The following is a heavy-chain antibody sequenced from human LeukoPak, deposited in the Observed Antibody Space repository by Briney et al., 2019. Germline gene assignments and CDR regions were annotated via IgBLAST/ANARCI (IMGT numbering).Heavy chain of an antibody. V-gene: IGHV4-34*01. J-gene: IGHJ6*02. D-gene: IGHD2-2*01. CDR3: ARARCSSTSCHYYYYYGMDV. CDR1: GGSFSGYY. Sequence: SETLSLTCAVYGGSFSGYYWSWIRQPPGKGLEWIGEINHSGSTNYNPSLKSRVTISVDTSKNQFSLKLSSVAAADTAVYYCARARCSSTSCHYYYYYGMDVWGQGTTVTVSS. CDR2: INHSGST.